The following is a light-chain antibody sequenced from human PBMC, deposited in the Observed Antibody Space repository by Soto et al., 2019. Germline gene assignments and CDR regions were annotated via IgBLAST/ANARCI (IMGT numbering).Light chain of an antibody. V-gene: IGKV1-39*01. Sequence: DIQMTQSPSSLSASVGDRVTITCRASQSISTLFNWYQQQTEKAPKLLIYAASSLQSGVPSRFSGSGSGTDFTRTISSLQPEDFTTYYCQQSYSTPYTFGQGTKLDSK. CDR2: AAS. CDR1: QSISTL. J-gene: IGKJ2*01. CDR3: QQSYSTPYT.